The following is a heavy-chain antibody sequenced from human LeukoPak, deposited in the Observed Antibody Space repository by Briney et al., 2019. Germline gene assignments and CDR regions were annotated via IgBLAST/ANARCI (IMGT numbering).Heavy chain of an antibody. V-gene: IGHV1-46*01. CDR2: INPSGVNT. CDR3: ARDPSAFGGSLDY. D-gene: IGHD2-15*01. Sequence: ASVKVSCKASGYTFTSYYMHWVRQAPGQGLEWTGIINPSGVNTDNAQKFQGRVTVTRDTSTSTAYMELSSLRSEDSAVYYCARDPSAFGGSLDYWGQGTLVTVFS. CDR1: GYTFTSYY. J-gene: IGHJ4*02.